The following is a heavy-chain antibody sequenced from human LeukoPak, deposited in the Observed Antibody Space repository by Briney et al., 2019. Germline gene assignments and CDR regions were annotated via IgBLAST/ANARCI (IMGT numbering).Heavy chain of an antibody. Sequence: SETLSLTCAVYGGSFSGYYWSWIRQPPGKGLEWIGEINHSGSTNYNPSLKSRVTISVDMSKNQFSLKLSSVTAADTAVYYCARGLGSYGYWYFQHWGQGTLVTVSS. CDR1: GGSFSGYY. J-gene: IGHJ1*01. D-gene: IGHD5-18*01. CDR3: ARGLGSYGYWYFQH. V-gene: IGHV4-34*01. CDR2: INHSGST.